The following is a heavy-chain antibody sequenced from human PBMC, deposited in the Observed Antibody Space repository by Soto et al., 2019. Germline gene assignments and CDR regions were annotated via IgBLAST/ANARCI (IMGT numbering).Heavy chain of an antibody. J-gene: IGHJ4*02. D-gene: IGHD1-1*01. CDR1: GVTFSSYA. V-gene: IGHV3-30-3*02. CDR3: AKDHLKTATSQGYFDS. Sequence: GGSLRLSCAAAGVTFSSYAMHWVRQAPGKGLEWVAVISYDGSNKYYADSVKGRFTISRDNSKNTLYLQMNNLRVEDTAVYYCAKDHLKTATSQGYFDSWGQGSLLTVSS. CDR2: ISYDGSNK.